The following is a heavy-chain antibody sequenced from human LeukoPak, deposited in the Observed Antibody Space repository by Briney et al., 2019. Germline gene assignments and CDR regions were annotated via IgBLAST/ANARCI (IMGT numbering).Heavy chain of an antibody. J-gene: IGHJ5*02. V-gene: IGHV3-30*02. CDR3: AKDFCSSTSCYYIGWFDP. D-gene: IGHD2-2*01. Sequence: PGGSLRLSCAASGFTFSSYGMHWVRQAPGKGLEWVAFLRYDGSNKYYADSVKGRFTISRDNSKNTLYLQMNSLRAEDTAVYYCAKDFCSSTSCYYIGWFDPWGQGTLVTVSS. CDR1: GFTFSSYG. CDR2: LRYDGSNK.